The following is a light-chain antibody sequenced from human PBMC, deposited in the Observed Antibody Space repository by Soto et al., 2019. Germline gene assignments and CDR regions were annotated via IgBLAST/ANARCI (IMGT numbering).Light chain of an antibody. Sequence: QSALTQPYSVSGTPGQRVTISCSGSSSNIGSHTLNWYQHLPGTAPNLLIYSDNQRPSGVPDRFSGSTSGTSASLAISGLQSEDEADYYCAAWDDSLNAAVFGGGTKVTVL. CDR3: AAWDDSLNAAV. V-gene: IGLV1-44*01. J-gene: IGLJ2*01. CDR2: SDN. CDR1: SSNIGSHT.